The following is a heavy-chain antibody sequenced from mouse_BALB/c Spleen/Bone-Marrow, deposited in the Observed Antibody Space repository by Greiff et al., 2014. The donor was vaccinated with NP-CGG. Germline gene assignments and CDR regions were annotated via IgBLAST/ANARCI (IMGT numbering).Heavy chain of an antibody. J-gene: IGHJ2*01. CDR2: IYPGNSDT. CDR1: GYTFTSYW. CDR3: TSYGSSLYYFDY. Sequence: EVQLVESGTVLARPGASVKMSCKASGYTFTSYWMHWVKQRPGQGLEWIGAIYPGNSDTSYNQKFKGKAKLTAVTSTSTAYMELSSLTNEDSAVYYCTSYGSSLYYFDYWGQGTTLTVSS. V-gene: IGHV1-5*01. D-gene: IGHD1-1*01.